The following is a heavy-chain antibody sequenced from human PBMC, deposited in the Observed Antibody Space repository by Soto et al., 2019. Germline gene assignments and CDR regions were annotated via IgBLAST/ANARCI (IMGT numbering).Heavy chain of an antibody. CDR2: MSYDGNDK. J-gene: IGHJ4*02. D-gene: IGHD5-18*01. Sequence: QVQLVESGGGVVQPGGSLRLSCTASGFTFKEYAMHWVRQAPGKGLEWVAVMSYDGNDKSYADSVKGRFTISRDNSKDSLYLQMNSLIPADTGMFYCARDSRPYGYSYDYFDYWGQGTLVTVSS. CDR3: ARDSRPYGYSYDYFDY. V-gene: IGHV3-30-3*01. CDR1: GFTFKEYA.